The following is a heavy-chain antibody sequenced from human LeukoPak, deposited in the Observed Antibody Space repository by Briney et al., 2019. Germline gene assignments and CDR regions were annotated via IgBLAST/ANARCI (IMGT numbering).Heavy chain of an antibody. CDR2: INPNSGGT. CDR1: GHTFTGYY. V-gene: IGHV1-2*04. Sequence: ASVKVSCKASGHTFTGYYMHWVRQAPGQGLEWMGWINPNSGGTNYAQKFQGWVTMTRDTSISTAYMELSRLRSDDTAVYYCARGKLGYCSGGSCYYGMDVWGQGTTVTVSS. CDR3: ARGKLGYCSGGSCYYGMDV. D-gene: IGHD2-15*01. J-gene: IGHJ6*02.